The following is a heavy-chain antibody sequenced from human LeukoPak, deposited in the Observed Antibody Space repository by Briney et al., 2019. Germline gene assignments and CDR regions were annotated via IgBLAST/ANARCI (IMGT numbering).Heavy chain of an antibody. Sequence: GGSLRLSCAASGFTFDDYAMHWVRQAPGKGLEWVSGISWNSGSIGYADSVKGRFTISRDNAKNSLYLQINSLRAEDTALYYCAKTRGSGSYWTQFDYWGQGTLVTVSS. J-gene: IGHJ4*02. D-gene: IGHD3-10*01. CDR2: ISWNSGSI. V-gene: IGHV3-9*01. CDR3: AKTRGSGSYWTQFDY. CDR1: GFTFDDYA.